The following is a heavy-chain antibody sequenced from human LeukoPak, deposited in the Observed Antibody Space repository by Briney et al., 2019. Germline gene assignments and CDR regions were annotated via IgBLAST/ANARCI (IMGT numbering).Heavy chain of an antibody. Sequence: SETLSLTCAVYGGSFSGYYWSWIRQPPGKGLEWIGEINHSGSTNYNPSLKSRVTISVDTSKNQFSLKLSSVTAADTAVYYCASATTVTYLFDYWGQGTLVTVSS. CDR1: GGSFSGYY. J-gene: IGHJ4*02. D-gene: IGHD4-17*01. CDR3: ASATTVTYLFDY. V-gene: IGHV4-34*01. CDR2: INHSGST.